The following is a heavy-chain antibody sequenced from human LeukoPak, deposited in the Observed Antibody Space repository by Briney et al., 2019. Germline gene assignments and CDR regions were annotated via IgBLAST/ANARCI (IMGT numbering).Heavy chain of an antibody. V-gene: IGHV5-51*01. CDR1: GYSFTNYW. D-gene: IGHD2-21*02. CDR3: ARLPYCGGDCYPNWFDP. CDR2: IYPGDSDT. Sequence: GESLKISCKGSGYSFTNYWIGWVRQMPGKGLEWMGIIYPGDSDTRYSPYFRGQVTISADKSISTAYLQWTSLKASDTAMYYCARLPYCGGDCYPNWFDPWGQGTLVTVSS. J-gene: IGHJ5*02.